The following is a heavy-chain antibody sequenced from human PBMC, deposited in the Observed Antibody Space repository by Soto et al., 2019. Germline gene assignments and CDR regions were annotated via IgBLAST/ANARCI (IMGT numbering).Heavy chain of an antibody. D-gene: IGHD1-1*01. CDR3: AKNDDDIYGTLYCFDN. V-gene: IGHV3-23*01. J-gene: IGHJ4*02. Sequence: PGWWLGLACAVSGFTVSNYAMTWVRHSPGKGLEWVPTISGSGDSTHYADSVKGRFTISRDNSKNTLYLQMNSLRADDSAEYYCAKNDDDIYGTLYCFDNWGRGTLVTVSS. CDR1: GFTVSNYA. CDR2: ISGSGDST.